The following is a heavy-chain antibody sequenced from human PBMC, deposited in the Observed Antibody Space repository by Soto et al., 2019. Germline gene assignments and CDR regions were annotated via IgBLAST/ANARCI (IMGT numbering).Heavy chain of an antibody. CDR2: FDPEDGKT. Sequence: GASVRVSCTVSGYTITELSMNWVRQAPGKGLEWMGGFDPEDGKTIYAHKFQGRVTMTEDTSTDTAYMELSSLRSEDTAVYYCATSPPLMDVWGQGTTVTVSS. CDR3: ATSPPLMDV. CDR1: GYTITELS. V-gene: IGHV1-24*01. J-gene: IGHJ6*02.